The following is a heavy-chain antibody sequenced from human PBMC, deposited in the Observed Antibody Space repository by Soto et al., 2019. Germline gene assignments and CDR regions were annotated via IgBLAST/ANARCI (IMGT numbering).Heavy chain of an antibody. D-gene: IGHD5-12*01. J-gene: IGHJ4*02. CDR1: GFTFSSYG. V-gene: IGHV3-30*18. CDR3: AKDLSRRWLQEYYFDY. Sequence: QVQLVESGGGVVQPGRSLRLSCAASGFTFSSYGMHWVRQAPGKGLEWVAGISHDGSNKYYADSVKGRFTSSRDNSKNTLYLQMNSLRAEDTAVYYCAKDLSRRWLQEYYFDYWGQGTMVTVSS. CDR2: ISHDGSNK.